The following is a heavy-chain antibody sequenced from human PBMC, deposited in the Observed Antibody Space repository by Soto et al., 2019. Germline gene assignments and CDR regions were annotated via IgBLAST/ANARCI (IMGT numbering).Heavy chain of an antibody. CDR1: GYTFTSYA. D-gene: IGHD2-2*01. V-gene: IGHV1-2*04. Sequence: ASVKVSCKASGYTFTSYAMHWVRQAPGQRLEWMGWINPNSGGTKYAQKFQGWVTMTRDTSFSTAYMELSRLRSDDTAVYYCARDLSAIPVHDAFDIWGQGTMVTVSS. J-gene: IGHJ3*02. CDR3: ARDLSAIPVHDAFDI. CDR2: INPNSGGT.